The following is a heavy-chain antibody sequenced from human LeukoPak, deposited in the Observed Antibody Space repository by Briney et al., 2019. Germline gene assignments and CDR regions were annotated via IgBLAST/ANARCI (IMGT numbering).Heavy chain of an antibody. CDR1: GGSISSYS. D-gene: IGHD2-15*01. Sequence: PSQTLSLTCAVSGGSISSYSWTWIRQPAGKGLEWIGRIFASGNTYCNPSLKSRVTISVDTSKNQFSLKVYSVTAADTAVYFCAREGGGVDFWGQGTLVTVSS. CDR2: IFASGNT. J-gene: IGHJ4*02. CDR3: AREGGGVDF. V-gene: IGHV4-4*07.